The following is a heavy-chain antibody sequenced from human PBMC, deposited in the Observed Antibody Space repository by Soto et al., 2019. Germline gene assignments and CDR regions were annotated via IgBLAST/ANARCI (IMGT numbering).Heavy chain of an antibody. J-gene: IGHJ6*02. CDR3: ARDRRERHYDYVWGSYRYPYYYYGMDV. CDR2: IYHSGST. D-gene: IGHD3-16*02. V-gene: IGHV4-38-2*02. CDR1: GYSISSGYY. Sequence: SETLSLTCAVSGYSISSGYYWGWIRQPPGKGLEWIGSIYHSGSTYYNPSLKSRVTISVDTSKNQFSLKLSSVTAADTAVYYCARDRRERHYDYVWGSYRYPYYYYGMDVWGQGTTVT.